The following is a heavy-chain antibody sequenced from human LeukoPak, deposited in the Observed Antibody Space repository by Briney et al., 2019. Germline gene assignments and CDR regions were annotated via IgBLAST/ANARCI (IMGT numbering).Heavy chain of an antibody. CDR2: INWNGGST. J-gene: IGHJ4*02. CDR1: GFTFDDYD. Sequence: PGGSLRLSCAASGFTFDDYDMSWVRQAPGKGLEWVSGINWNGGSTGYADSVKGRFTISRDNSKNTLYLQMNSLRAEDTAVYYCARDTAVAGMMGAGYFDYWGQGTLVTVSS. V-gene: IGHV3-20*04. D-gene: IGHD6-19*01. CDR3: ARDTAVAGMMGAGYFDY.